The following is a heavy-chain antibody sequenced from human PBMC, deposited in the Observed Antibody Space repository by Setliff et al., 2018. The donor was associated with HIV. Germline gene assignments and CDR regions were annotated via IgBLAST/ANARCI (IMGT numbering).Heavy chain of an antibody. CDR1: GLTFSTYS. J-gene: IGHJ4*02. V-gene: IGHV3-48*01. CDR3: TCEIRDGYPRSSN. CDR2: ISLRSTNI. D-gene: IGHD3-10*01. Sequence: GGSLRLSCAASGLTFSTYSMNWVRQAPGKGLEWVSFISLRSTNIYYADSVKGRFTISRDDATNSLYLQLTTLRTEDTGFYFCTCEIRDGYPRSSNWGQGTQVTVSS.